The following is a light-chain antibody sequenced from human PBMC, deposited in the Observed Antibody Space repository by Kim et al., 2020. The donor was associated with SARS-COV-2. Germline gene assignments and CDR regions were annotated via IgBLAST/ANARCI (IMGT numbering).Light chain of an antibody. Sequence: DLEQTVRITCQGDSLRSYYATWYQQKPGQAPILVIYGKNNRPSGIPDRFSGSSSGNTASLTITGTQAGDEADYYCNSRDSNDNVVFGGGTQLTVL. CDR3: NSRDSNDNVV. J-gene: IGLJ2*01. CDR1: SLRSYY. V-gene: IGLV3-19*01. CDR2: GKN.